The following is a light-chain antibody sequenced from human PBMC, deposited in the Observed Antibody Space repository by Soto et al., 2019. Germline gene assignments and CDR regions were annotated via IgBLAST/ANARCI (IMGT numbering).Light chain of an antibody. CDR2: GAS. CDR1: HSVNSH. J-gene: IGKJ1*01. CDR3: HQYNGWPRT. Sequence: MMMTQSPATLSVSPGERVTLSCRTSHSVNSHVAWYQQKPGQAPRLLLYGASTRATGIPVRFSGSGFGTEFTLTIRSLQSEDFAVYYCHQYNGWPRTFGQGTKVDIK. V-gene: IGKV3-15*01.